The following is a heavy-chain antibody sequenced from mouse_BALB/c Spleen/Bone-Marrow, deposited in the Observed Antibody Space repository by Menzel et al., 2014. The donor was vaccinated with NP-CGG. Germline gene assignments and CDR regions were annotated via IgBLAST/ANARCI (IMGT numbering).Heavy chain of an antibody. CDR3: TRSVYRYDRVWFAY. CDR1: GYTFTSYW. CDR2: IYPGSGST. D-gene: IGHD2-14*01. V-gene: IGHV1S22*01. Sequence: LQESGSELVRPGTSVKLSCKASGYTFTSYWIHWVKQRPGQGLEWIGNIYPGSGSTKYDEKFKRKATLTVDTSSSTAYMQHSSLTSEDSAVYYCTRSVYRYDRVWFAYWGQGTLVTGSA. J-gene: IGHJ3*01.